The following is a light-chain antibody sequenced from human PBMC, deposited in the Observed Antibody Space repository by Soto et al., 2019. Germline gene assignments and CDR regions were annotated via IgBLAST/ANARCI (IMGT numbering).Light chain of an antibody. CDR1: NGAVTSGHY. Sequence: AVVTQEPSLTVSPGGTVTLTCGSSNGAVTSGHYPYWFQVKPGQAPRTLLYDVNNKHSWTPARFSGSLLGGKAALTLSGAQPEDEADYYCMLSYSGPSIFGRGTQLTVL. CDR2: DVN. V-gene: IGLV7-46*01. CDR3: MLSYSGPSI. J-gene: IGLJ7*01.